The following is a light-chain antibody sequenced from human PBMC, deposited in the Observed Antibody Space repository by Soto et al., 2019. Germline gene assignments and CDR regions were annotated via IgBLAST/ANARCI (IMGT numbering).Light chain of an antibody. Sequence: NFMLTQPHSVSESPGKTVTISCTGSSGSIASNSVQWYQQRPGSAPTTVIYEDDHRPSGVPDRFSGSIDSSSNSASLTISGLMTEDEADYYCQSSDSFNPWVFGGGTKLT. CDR1: SGSIASNS. J-gene: IGLJ3*02. V-gene: IGLV6-57*02. CDR2: EDD. CDR3: QSSDSFNPWV.